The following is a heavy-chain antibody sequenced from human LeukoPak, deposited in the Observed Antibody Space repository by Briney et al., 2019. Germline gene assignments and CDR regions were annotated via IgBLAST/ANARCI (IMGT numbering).Heavy chain of an antibody. CDR1: GYTFTSYG. V-gene: IGHV1-18*01. D-gene: IGHD3-22*01. CDR2: ISAYNGNT. J-gene: IGHJ4*02. Sequence: ASVTVSCKASGYTFTSYGISWVRQAPGQGLEWMGWISAYNGNTNYAQKLKGRVTMTTDTSTSTAYMELRSLRSDDTAVYYCARDKILHYYDSSGYYYDLDYWGQGTLVTVSS. CDR3: ARDKILHYYDSSGYYYDLDY.